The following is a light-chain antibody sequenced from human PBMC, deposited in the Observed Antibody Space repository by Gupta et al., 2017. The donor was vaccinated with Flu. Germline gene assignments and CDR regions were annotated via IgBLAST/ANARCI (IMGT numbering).Light chain of an antibody. CDR3: RSDTTSDIWV. Sequence: QSALTQPASVSGSPGQSISISCTGTSADVGANNLVSWVQVRPGKAPNVMIYAVNRRPSGVSYRFSGSKSDNTASLTISVPQEEDEADYYCRSDTTSDIWVFGGGTKVTVL. CDR2: AVN. CDR1: SADVGANNL. V-gene: IGLV2-14*03. J-gene: IGLJ3*02.